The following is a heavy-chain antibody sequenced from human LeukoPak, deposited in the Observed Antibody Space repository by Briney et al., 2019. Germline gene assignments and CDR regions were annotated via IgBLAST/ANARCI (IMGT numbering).Heavy chain of an antibody. V-gene: IGHV3-21*01. CDR3: ARAPTSYYDSSGYFHFDY. D-gene: IGHD3-22*01. CDR2: ISSSSTYI. J-gene: IGHJ4*02. CDR1: GFTFSSYS. Sequence: GGSLRLSCAASGFTFSSYSMNWVRQAPGKGLEWVSSISSSSTYIYYADSVKGRFTISRDNAKSSLYLQMNSLRAEDTAVYYCARAPTSYYDSSGYFHFDYWGQGTLVTVSS.